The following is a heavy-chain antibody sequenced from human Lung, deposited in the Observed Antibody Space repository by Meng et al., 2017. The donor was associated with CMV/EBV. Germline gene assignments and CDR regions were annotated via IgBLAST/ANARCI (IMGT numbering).Heavy chain of an antibody. CDR2: IYYSGST. D-gene: IGHD2-2*01. J-gene: IGHJ6*02. V-gene: IGHV4-59*01. Sequence: SETLSLXXTVSGGSISSYYWSWIRQPPGKGLEWIGYIYYSGSTNYNPSLKSRVTISVDTSKNQFSLKLSSVTAADTAVYYCARNSPAAPHYYYYGMDVWGRGXTVTVSS. CDR1: GGSISSYY. CDR3: ARNSPAAPHYYYYGMDV.